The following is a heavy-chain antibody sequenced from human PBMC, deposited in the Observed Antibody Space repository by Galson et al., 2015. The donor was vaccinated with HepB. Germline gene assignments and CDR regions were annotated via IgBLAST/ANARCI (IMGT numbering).Heavy chain of an antibody. Sequence: SVKVSCKASGGTFSSYAISWVRQAPGQGLEWMGGIIPIFGTANYAQKFQGRVTITADESTSTAYMELSSLRSEDTAVYYCARMVYDSSGYLLYYFDYWGQGTLVTVSS. V-gene: IGHV1-69*13. J-gene: IGHJ4*02. CDR2: IIPIFGTA. CDR1: GGTFSSYA. D-gene: IGHD3-22*01. CDR3: ARMVYDSSGYLLYYFDY.